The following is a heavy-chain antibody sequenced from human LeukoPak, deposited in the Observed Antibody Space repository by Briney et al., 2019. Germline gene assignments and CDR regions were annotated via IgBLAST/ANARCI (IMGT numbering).Heavy chain of an antibody. CDR3: ARDQFRSAAATYFPLYYYYGMDV. D-gene: IGHD2-15*01. CDR2: VYDSGST. CDR1: GGSISSYY. J-gene: IGHJ6*02. Sequence: SGTLSLTCAVSGGSISSYYWSWIRQPPGKGLEWIGYVYDSGSTNYNPSLKSRVTISVDTSKNQFSLNLRSVTAADTAVYYCARDQFRSAAATYFPLYYYYGMDVWGQGTTVTVSS. V-gene: IGHV4-59*01.